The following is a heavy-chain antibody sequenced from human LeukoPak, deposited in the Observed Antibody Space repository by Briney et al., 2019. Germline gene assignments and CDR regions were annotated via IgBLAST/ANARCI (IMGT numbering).Heavy chain of an antibody. CDR2: ISAYNGNT. CDR3: ARDTPDRLSGSSSYFDY. V-gene: IGHV1-18*01. CDR1: GYTFTSYG. J-gene: IGHJ4*02. D-gene: IGHD1-26*01. Sequence: GASVKVSCKASGYTFTSYGISWVRQAPGQGLEWMGWISAYNGNTNYAQKLQGRVTMTTDTSTSTAYMELRSLRSDDTAVYYCARDTPDRLSGSSSYFDYWGQGTLVTVSS.